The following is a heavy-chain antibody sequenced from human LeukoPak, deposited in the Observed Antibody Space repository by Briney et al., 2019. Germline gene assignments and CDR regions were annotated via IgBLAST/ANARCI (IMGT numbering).Heavy chain of an antibody. CDR2: ISSNGGST. CDR3: AAHVDAFDI. Sequence: PGGSLRHACAASGFTFSSYAMSWVRQAPGKGLEYVSAISSNGGSTYYANSVKGRFTISRDNSKNTLYLQMGSLRAEDMAVYYCAAHVDAFDIWGQGTMVTVSS. J-gene: IGHJ3*02. V-gene: IGHV3-64*01. CDR1: GFTFSSYA.